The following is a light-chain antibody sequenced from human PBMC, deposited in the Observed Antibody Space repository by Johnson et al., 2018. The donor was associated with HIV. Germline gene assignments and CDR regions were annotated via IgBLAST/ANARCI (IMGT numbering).Light chain of an antibody. Sequence: QPVLTQPPSVSAAPGQKVTISCSGSSSNIGNNYVSWYQQLPGTALKLLIYDNNKRPSGIPDRFSGSKSGTSATLGITGLQTGDEADYYCGTWDSSLSGVFGTGTKVTVL. CDR1: SSNIGNNY. CDR3: GTWDSSLSGV. V-gene: IGLV1-51*01. CDR2: DNN. J-gene: IGLJ1*01.